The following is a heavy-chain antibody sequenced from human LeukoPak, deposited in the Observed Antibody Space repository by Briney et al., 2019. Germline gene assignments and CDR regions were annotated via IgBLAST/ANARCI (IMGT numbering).Heavy chain of an antibody. CDR1: GGSISGYS. J-gene: IGHJ4*02. D-gene: IGHD6-19*01. Sequence: PSETLSLTCTVSGGSISGYSWSWFRRPPGKGLEWVGYIHYSGSTNYTPSLKSRVTISADTSKSQFSLKLTSVTAADTAVYYCARGSGWCDYWGQGTLVTVSS. CDR2: IHYSGST. V-gene: IGHV4-59*01. CDR3: ARGSGWCDY.